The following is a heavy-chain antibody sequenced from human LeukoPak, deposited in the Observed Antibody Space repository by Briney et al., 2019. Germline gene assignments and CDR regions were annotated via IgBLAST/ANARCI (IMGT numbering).Heavy chain of an antibody. V-gene: IGHV3-7*01. D-gene: IGHD3-22*01. J-gene: IGHJ4*02. Sequence: GGSLRLSCAASGFLFSRYWMSWVRQAPGKGLEWVANIKEDGSEKYYVESMKGRFTISRDNVKNSLYLQINSLRAEDTAVYYCATHYDSSAPLGDWGQGTLVTVSS. CDR2: IKEDGSEK. CDR3: ATHYDSSAPLGD. CDR1: GFLFSRYW.